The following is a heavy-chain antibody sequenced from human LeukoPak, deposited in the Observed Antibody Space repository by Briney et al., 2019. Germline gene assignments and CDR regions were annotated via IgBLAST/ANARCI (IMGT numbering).Heavy chain of an antibody. CDR1: GFTFSNAW. J-gene: IGHJ4*02. V-gene: IGHV3-15*01. CDR3: TTRFGYHDILTDYYYHDY. CDR2: VKSKTDGGTT. Sequence: GGSLRLSCAASGFTFSNAWMSWVRQAPGKGLEWVGRVKSKTDGGTTDHAAPVKGRFTISRDDSKTTLYLQMNSLKTEDTAVYYCTTRFGYHDILTDYYYHDYWGQGTLVTVSS. D-gene: IGHD3-9*01.